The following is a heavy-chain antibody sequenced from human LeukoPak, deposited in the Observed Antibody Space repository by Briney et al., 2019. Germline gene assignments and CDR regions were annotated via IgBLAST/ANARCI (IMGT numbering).Heavy chain of an antibody. J-gene: IGHJ4*02. CDR3: ARAIAAAGYFDY. D-gene: IGHD6-13*01. CDR1: GFTFSSYS. CDR2: ISSSSSYI. Sequence: GGSLRLSCAASGFTFSSYSMNWVRQAPGKGLEWVSSISSSSSYIYYADSVKGRFTIPRDNAKNSLYLQMNSLRAEDTAVYYCARAIAAAGYFDYWGQGTLVTVSS. V-gene: IGHV3-21*01.